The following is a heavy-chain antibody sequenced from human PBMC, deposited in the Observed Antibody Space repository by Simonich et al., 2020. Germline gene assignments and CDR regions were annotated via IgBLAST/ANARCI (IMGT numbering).Heavy chain of an antibody. V-gene: IGHV1-2*02. Sequence: QVQLVQSGAEVKKPGASVKVSCKASGYTFTGDYMHWVRQAPGQGLEWMGWINPNSGVTNVAQKFQGRVTRTRDTSISTAYMELSRLRSDDTAVYYCARDRAARYYYYYYMDVWGKGTTVTVSS. J-gene: IGHJ6*03. CDR2: INPNSGVT. CDR1: GYTFTGDY. D-gene: IGHD6-6*01. CDR3: ARDRAARYYYYYYMDV.